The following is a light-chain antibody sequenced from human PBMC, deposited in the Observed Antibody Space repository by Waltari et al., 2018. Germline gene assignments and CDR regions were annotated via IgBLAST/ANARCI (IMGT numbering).Light chain of an antibody. CDR3: QQYYNTPPLT. Sequence: DIVMTQSPDSLAVSLGGRATIIYKSSRPVLASFYNNNYLAWYQLKPGQPPKLLISWASTRESGVPDRFSGSGSGTDFTLTISGLQADDVAVYYCQQYYNTPPLTFGGGTRVEIK. CDR1: RPVLASFYNNNY. V-gene: IGKV4-1*01. CDR2: WAS. J-gene: IGKJ4*01.